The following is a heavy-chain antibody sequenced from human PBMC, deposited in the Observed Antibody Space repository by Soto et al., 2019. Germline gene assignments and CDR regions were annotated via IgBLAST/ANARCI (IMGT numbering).Heavy chain of an antibody. D-gene: IGHD1-26*01. CDR3: ARHESGSFYAAFDI. V-gene: IGHV4-39*01. Sequence: QLQLQESGPGLVKPSETLSLTCTVSGGSISSSSYYWGWIRQPPGKGLEWIGTIYYSGSTYYNPPLKSRVPISVDTSKNQFSLKLSSVTAADTAVYYCARHESGSFYAAFDIWGQGTMVTVSS. J-gene: IGHJ3*02. CDR2: IYYSGST. CDR1: GGSISSSSYY.